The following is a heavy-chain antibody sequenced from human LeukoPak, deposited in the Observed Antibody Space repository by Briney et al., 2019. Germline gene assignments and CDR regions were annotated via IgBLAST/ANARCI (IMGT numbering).Heavy chain of an antibody. D-gene: IGHD3-10*01. CDR3: TGATYYYGSGSYKGDV. Sequence: PSETLSLTCTVSGGSISSYYWSWIRQPPGKGLEWIGYIYYSGNTNYNPSLKSRVTISVDTSKNQFSLKLSSVTAADTAVYYCTGATYYYGSGSYKGDVWGQGTTVTVSS. CDR1: GGSISSYY. J-gene: IGHJ6*02. CDR2: IYYSGNT. V-gene: IGHV4-59*01.